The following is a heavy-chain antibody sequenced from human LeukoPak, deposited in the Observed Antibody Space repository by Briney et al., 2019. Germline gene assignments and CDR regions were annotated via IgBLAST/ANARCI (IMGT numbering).Heavy chain of an antibody. V-gene: IGHV4-30-4*08. CDR1: GGSISSGDYY. Sequence: SETLSLTCTVSGGSISSGDYYWSWIRQPPGKGLEWIGYIYYSGSTYYNPSLKSRVTISVDTSKNQFSLKLSSVTAADTAVYYCARAGRRGDAFDIWGQGTMVTVSS. J-gene: IGHJ3*02. CDR3: ARAGRRGDAFDI. CDR2: IYYSGST.